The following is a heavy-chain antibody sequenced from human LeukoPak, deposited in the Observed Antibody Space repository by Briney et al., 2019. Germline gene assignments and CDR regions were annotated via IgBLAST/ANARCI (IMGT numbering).Heavy chain of an antibody. Sequence: PSETLSLTCTVSGGSISSYYWSWIRQPAGKGLEWIGRIYTSGSTNYNPSLKSRVTISVDMSKNQFSLKLTSVTATDTAVYYCARHGPYTGGRYFKGYFDYWGQGILVTVSS. CDR1: GGSISSYY. CDR2: IYTSGST. V-gene: IGHV4-4*07. CDR3: ARHGPYTGGRYFKGYFDY. J-gene: IGHJ4*02. D-gene: IGHD6-25*01.